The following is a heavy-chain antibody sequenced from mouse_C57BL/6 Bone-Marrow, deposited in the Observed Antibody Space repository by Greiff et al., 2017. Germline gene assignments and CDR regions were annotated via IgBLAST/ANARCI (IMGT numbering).Heavy chain of an antibody. Sequence: QVQLQQSGAELVRPGTSVKVSCKASGYAFTNYLIEWVKQRPGQGLEWIGVINPGSGGTNYNEKFKGKATLTADKSSSTAYMQLSSLTSEDSAVYFCARKDYEYDAYAMDYGGQGTSVTVSS. D-gene: IGHD2-4*01. V-gene: IGHV1-54*01. CDR2: INPGSGGT. J-gene: IGHJ4*01. CDR1: GYAFTNYL. CDR3: ARKDYEYDAYAMDY.